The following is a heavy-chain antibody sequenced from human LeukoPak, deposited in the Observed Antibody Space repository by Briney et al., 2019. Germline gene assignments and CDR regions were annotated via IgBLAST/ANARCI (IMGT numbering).Heavy chain of an antibody. Sequence: TGGSLRLPCAASGFTFSSHDMHWVRQGTGKGLEWVSAIGTGGETYYTGSVKGRFTISRENAKNSLYPQMNSLRAGDTAVYYCARRGSAAAGYYYFDLWGRGTLVTVSS. CDR2: IGTGGET. CDR3: ARRGSAAAGYYYFDL. J-gene: IGHJ2*01. D-gene: IGHD6-13*01. V-gene: IGHV3-13*04. CDR1: GFTFSSHD.